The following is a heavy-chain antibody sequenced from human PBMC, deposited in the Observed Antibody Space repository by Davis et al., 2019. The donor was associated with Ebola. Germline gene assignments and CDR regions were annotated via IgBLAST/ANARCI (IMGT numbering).Heavy chain of an antibody. Sequence: GESLKISCAASGFTFSGSAMHWVRQASGKGLEWVGRIRSKANSYATAYAASVKGRFTISKDDSKNTAYLQMNSLKTEGTAVYYCTIAAADIDYWGQGTLVTVSS. V-gene: IGHV3-73*01. CDR1: GFTFSGSA. CDR2: IRSKANSYAT. CDR3: TIAAADIDY. J-gene: IGHJ4*02. D-gene: IGHD6-13*01.